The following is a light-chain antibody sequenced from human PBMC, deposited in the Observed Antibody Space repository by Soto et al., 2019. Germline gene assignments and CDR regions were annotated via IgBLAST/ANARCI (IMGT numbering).Light chain of an antibody. CDR1: HSISSL. J-gene: IGKJ3*01. CDR2: AAS. V-gene: IGKV1-39*01. Sequence: DIQLTQSTSSLSASVGDRVTLTCRASHSISSLLNWYQQKPGKAPKVLIYAASKLETGVSSRFSGSGSGTDFTLTISGLQPEASATYYCSRSLSSPFTFGPGNKVDIK. CDR3: SRSLSSPFT.